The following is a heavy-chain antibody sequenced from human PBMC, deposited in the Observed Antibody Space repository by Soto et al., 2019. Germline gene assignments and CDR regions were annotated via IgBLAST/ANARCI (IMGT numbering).Heavy chain of an antibody. CDR2: MYYSGAT. CDR1: GGSIRTYY. V-gene: IGHV4-59*05. Sequence: SETLSLTCTVSGGSIRTYYWSWIRQPAGKGLKWIGRMYYSGATYHKPSLQSRVTISVDTSKNQFSLHLSSVTAADTAVYYCARHAAYDSVWGKSDGSDYWGQGTLVTVSS. D-gene: IGHD3-16*01. J-gene: IGHJ4*02. CDR3: ARHAAYDSVWGKSDGSDY.